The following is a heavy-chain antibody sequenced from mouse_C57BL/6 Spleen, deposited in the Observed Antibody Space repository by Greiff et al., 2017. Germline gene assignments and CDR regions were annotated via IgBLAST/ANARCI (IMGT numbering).Heavy chain of an antibody. CDR2: IDPSDSET. J-gene: IGHJ2*01. D-gene: IGHD1-1*01. V-gene: IGHV1-52*01. CDR3: ARSDYGSPNFDY. Sequence: QVQLQQPGAELVRPGSSVKLSCKASGYTFTSYWMHWVKQRPIQGLEWIGNIDPSDSETHYNQKFKDKATLTVDKSSSTAYMQLSSLTSEDSAVYYCARSDYGSPNFDYWGQGTTLTVSS. CDR1: GYTFTSYW.